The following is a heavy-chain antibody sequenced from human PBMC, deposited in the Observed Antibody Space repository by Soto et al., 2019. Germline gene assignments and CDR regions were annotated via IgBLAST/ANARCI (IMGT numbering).Heavy chain of an antibody. J-gene: IGHJ4*02. D-gene: IGHD1-20*01. Sequence: GGSLRLSCAASGFTFSSYSMNWVRQAPGKXLEWVSLISANDVGTYYAESVKTRFTISTDQSRNTVYLQMDSLRADDTAIYYCAKAKNDYNWDNRPPFDYWGQGPLVTVSS. V-gene: IGHV3-23*01. CDR3: AKAKNDYNWDNRPPFDY. CDR2: ISANDVGT. CDR1: GFTFSSYS.